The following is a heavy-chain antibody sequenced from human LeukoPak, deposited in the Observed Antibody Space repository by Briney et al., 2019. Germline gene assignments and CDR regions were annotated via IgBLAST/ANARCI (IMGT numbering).Heavy chain of an antibody. V-gene: IGHV3-30*14. CDR1: GFTFSNYA. CDR2: ISYDGSNK. J-gene: IGHJ4*02. Sequence: GRSLRLSCAASGFTFSNYALHWVRQAPGKGLEWVAVISYDGSNKFYADSVKGRFTISRDISKNAVYLQMNSLRAEDTAVYYCARDSYGDANFDSWGQGTLVTVSS. CDR3: ARDSYGDANFDS. D-gene: IGHD4-17*01.